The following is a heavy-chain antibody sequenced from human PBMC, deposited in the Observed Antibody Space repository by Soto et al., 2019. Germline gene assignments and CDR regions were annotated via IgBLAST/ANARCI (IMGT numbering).Heavy chain of an antibody. CDR1: GGSINSGGFY. CDR2: IYYSGST. D-gene: IGHD3-10*01. V-gene: IGHV4-31*03. J-gene: IGHJ6*02. CDR3: ARGPGFFYGSGNYPEYYYGMDV. Sequence: QVQLQESGPGLVKPSQTLSLTCTVSGGSINSGGFYWSWIRQHPGKGLEWIGYIYYSGSTYYNPYLKGRVSISVDTSKNQFSLKLSSVTAADTALYYCARGPGFFYGSGNYPEYYYGMDVWGQGTTVTVSS.